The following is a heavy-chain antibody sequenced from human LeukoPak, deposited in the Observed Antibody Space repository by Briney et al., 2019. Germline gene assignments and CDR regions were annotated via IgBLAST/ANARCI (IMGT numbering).Heavy chain of an antibody. CDR3: ARDIRGSGYYVYDY. J-gene: IGHJ4*02. CDR2: ISPNSGGT. CDR1: GYSFSGHY. D-gene: IGHD3-22*01. Sequence: ASVKVSCKASGYSFSGHYMHWVRQAPGQGPEWMGWISPNSGGTNYAQKFQGRVTMTRDMSTSTVYMELSSLRSEDTAVYYCARDIRGSGYYVYDYWGQGTLVTVSS. V-gene: IGHV1-2*02.